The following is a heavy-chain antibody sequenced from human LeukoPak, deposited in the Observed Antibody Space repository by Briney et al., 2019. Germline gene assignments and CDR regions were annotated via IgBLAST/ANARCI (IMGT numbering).Heavy chain of an antibody. Sequence: PGGSPRLSCAASGFTFSSYAMSWVRQAPGKGLEWVSRISGSGGSTYYADSVKGRFAISRDNSKNTVYLQMSSLRAEDTAVYYCAKDFGNCINGVCYGTPFDYWGQGTLVTVSS. CDR3: AKDFGNCINGVCYGTPFDY. CDR2: ISGSGGST. D-gene: IGHD2-8*01. CDR1: GFTFSSYA. V-gene: IGHV3-23*01. J-gene: IGHJ4*02.